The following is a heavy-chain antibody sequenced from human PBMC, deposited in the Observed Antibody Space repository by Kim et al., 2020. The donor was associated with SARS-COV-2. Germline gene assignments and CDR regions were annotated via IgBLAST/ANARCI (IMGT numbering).Heavy chain of an antibody. Sequence: GTVVGRFNISGDNAKNSLYLQMNSLSAEDTAVYYCARVALGSSSWYWCDPWGQGTLVTVSS. CDR3: ARVALGSSSWYWCDP. V-gene: IGHV3-11*05. J-gene: IGHJ5*02. D-gene: IGHD6-13*01.